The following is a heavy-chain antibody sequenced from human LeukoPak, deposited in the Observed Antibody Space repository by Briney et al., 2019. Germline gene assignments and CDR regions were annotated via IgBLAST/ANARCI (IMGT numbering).Heavy chain of an antibody. J-gene: IGHJ4*02. Sequence: GGSLRLSCAASGFTFSVFWMHWVRQAPGTGPVWVSRINPDGSTTSYADSVKGRFTISRDNAKNTLYLQISSLRAEDTAVYYCARDMWGTFDYWGRGTLVTVSS. V-gene: IGHV3-74*01. CDR2: INPDGSTT. CDR3: ARDMWGTFDY. D-gene: IGHD7-27*01. CDR1: GFTFSVFW.